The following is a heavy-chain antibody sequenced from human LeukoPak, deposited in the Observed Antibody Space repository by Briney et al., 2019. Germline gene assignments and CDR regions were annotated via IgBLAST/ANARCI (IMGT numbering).Heavy chain of an antibody. CDR3: ASRDPVVVPQ. Sequence: GGSLRLSCAASGFTFSSYSMNWVRQAPGKGLEWVSYISSSSTIYSADSVKGRFTISRDNAKNSLYLQMNSLRDEDTAVYYCASRDPVVVPQWGQGTLVTVSS. J-gene: IGHJ4*02. CDR1: GFTFSSYS. V-gene: IGHV3-48*02. D-gene: IGHD2-21*01. CDR2: ISSSSTI.